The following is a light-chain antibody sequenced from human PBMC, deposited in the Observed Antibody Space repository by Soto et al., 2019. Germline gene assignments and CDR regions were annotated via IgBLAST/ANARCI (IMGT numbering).Light chain of an antibody. Sequence: EVVMTQSPATLSLSPGERATLSCRASQSVNTNIAWYQQKPGQAPRLLIYGASTRATGIPARFSGSGSGTEFTLTISSLQPDDFATYYCQQYNTDETFGQGTKVDIK. CDR2: GAS. CDR3: QQYNTDET. CDR1: QSVNTN. J-gene: IGKJ1*01. V-gene: IGKV3D-15*01.